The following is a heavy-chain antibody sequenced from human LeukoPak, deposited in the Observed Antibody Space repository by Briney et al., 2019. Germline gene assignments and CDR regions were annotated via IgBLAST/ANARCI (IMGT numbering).Heavy chain of an antibody. J-gene: IGHJ4*02. CDR2: IIPIFGTA. Sequence: SVKVSCKASGGTFSSYAISWVRQAPGLGLEWMGRIIPIFGTANYAQKFQGRVTITTDESTSTAYMELSSLRSEDTAVYYCARESGITMVRGALDYWGQGTLVTVSS. CDR3: ARESGITMVRGALDY. CDR1: GGTFSSYA. V-gene: IGHV1-69*05. D-gene: IGHD3-10*01.